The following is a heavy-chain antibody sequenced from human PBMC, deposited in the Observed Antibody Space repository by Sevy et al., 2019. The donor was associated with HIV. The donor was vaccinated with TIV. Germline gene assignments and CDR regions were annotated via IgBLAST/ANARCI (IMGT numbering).Heavy chain of an antibody. CDR3: ARVEQLLDPFDF. Sequence: ASVKDSCKASGYTFTSYGISWVRQAPGQGLEWMGWISAYSTNTHYAQRLQGRVTMTTDTSTRTAYMELRSLRSDDTAVYYCARVEQLLDPFDFWGQGTLVTVSS. CDR1: GYTFTSYG. J-gene: IGHJ4*02. D-gene: IGHD6-13*01. V-gene: IGHV1-18*01. CDR2: ISAYSTNT.